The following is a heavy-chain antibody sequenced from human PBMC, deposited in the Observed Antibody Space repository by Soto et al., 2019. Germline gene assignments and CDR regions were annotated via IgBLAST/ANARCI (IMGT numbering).Heavy chain of an antibody. CDR3: ARTSSTAHFEG. CDR1: GFNFFNYG. D-gene: IGHD4-17*01. V-gene: IGHV1-18*01. J-gene: IGHJ4*02. Sequence: QVQLVQSGAEVKKPGASVKVSCKTSGFNFFNYGYTWVRQAPGQGLEWVGCIRAFSGRKDYAPKFQGRVTLTADTSTSTAYMKLGSLTSDDTAVYYCARTSSTAHFEGWGQGTLVTVSS. CDR2: IRAFSGRK.